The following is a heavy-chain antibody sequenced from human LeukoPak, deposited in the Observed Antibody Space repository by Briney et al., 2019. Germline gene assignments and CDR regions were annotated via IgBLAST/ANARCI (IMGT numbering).Heavy chain of an antibody. CDR1: GFTFSSYG. CDR2: IWYDGSNK. Sequence: GRSLRLSCAASGFTFSSYGMHWVRQAPGKGLEWVAVIWYDGSNKYYADSVKGRFTISRDNSKNTPYLQMNSLRAEDTAVYYCAKGTPMVRRLYFDYWGQGTLVTVSS. D-gene: IGHD3-10*01. V-gene: IGHV3-33*06. J-gene: IGHJ4*02. CDR3: AKGTPMVRRLYFDY.